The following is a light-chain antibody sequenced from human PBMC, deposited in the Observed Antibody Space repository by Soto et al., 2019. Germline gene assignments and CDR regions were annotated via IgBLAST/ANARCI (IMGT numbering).Light chain of an antibody. Sequence: DIQMPQSPSTLSASVGDRVTITCRARQSISRWLAWYQQKPGKAPKLLIYDASSLESGVPSRFSGSGSGTEFTLTISSMQPDDFATYYCQQYNSYSTFGQGTKVEIK. V-gene: IGKV1-5*01. CDR3: QQYNSYST. CDR2: DAS. CDR1: QSISRW. J-gene: IGKJ1*01.